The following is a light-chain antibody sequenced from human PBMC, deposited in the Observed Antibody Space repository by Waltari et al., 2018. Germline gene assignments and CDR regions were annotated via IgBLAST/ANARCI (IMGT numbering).Light chain of an antibody. Sequence: QAALTQHPSVSGSPGQSVTISCTGTSSDIGGYNRVSWYQQHPVKAPKLMIYEVNKLPSGVSDRFSGSKSGNTASLTISGLQPEDESDYYCISYVSTYTYIFGSGTRLTVL. V-gene: IGLV2-11*01. CDR1: SSDIGGYNR. CDR2: EVN. J-gene: IGLJ1*01. CDR3: ISYVSTYTYI.